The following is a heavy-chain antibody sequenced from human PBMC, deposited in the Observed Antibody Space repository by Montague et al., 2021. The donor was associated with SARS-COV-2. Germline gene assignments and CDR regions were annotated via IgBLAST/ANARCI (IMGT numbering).Heavy chain of an antibody. J-gene: IGHJ2*01. V-gene: IGHV4-39*01. CDR2: ISYTGST. D-gene: IGHD4-23*01. CDR3: ARHVDPCGGNCRIWYFDL. Sequence: SETLSLTCTVSGGSISSNLFYWGWIRPTPGKALEWIGDISYTGSTYYXPSLKSRVTVAVDTSTNQFSLSLSSLTAADTAMYYCARHVDPCGGNCRIWYFDLWGRGSLVTVSS. CDR1: GGSISSNLFY.